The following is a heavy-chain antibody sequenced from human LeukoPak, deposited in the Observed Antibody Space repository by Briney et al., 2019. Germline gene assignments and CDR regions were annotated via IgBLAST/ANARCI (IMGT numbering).Heavy chain of an antibody. CDR2: IYYSGST. D-gene: IGHD6-6*01. CDR3: ARGGGLDYYYYYMDV. CDR1: GGSIGSSSYY. V-gene: IGHV4-39*07. J-gene: IGHJ6*03. Sequence: SETLSLTCTVSGGSIGSSSYYWGWIRQPPGKGLNWIGSIYYSGSTNYNPSLKSRVTISVDTSKNQFSLKLSSVTAADTAVYYCARGGGLDYYYYYMDVWGKGTTVTISS.